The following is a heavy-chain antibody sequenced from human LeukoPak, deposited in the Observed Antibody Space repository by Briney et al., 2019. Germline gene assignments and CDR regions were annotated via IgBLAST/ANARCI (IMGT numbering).Heavy chain of an antibody. J-gene: IGHJ5*02. D-gene: IGHD3-10*01. V-gene: IGHV3-21*01. CDR3: ARDPVRGVIIDNWFDP. CDR2: ISSSSNYI. Sequence: PGGSLRLSCAASGFTFSSYSMNWVRQAPGKGLEWVSSISSSSNYIYYADSVKGRFTISRDNAKNSLYLQMNSLRAEDTAVYYCARDPVRGVIIDNWFDPWGQGTLVTVSS. CDR1: GFTFSSYS.